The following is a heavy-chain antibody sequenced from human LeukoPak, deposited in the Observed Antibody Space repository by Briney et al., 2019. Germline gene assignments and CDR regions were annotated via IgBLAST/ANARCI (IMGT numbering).Heavy chain of an antibody. CDR3: ARQTYSGSYPYYYYYMDV. CDR1: GGSISSSSYY. J-gene: IGHJ6*03. CDR2: IYYSGST. Sequence: SETLSLTCTVSGGSISSSSYYWGWIRQPPGKGLEWIGSIYYSGSTYYNPSLKSRVTISVDTSKNQFSLKLSSVTAADTAVYYCARQTYSGSYPYYYYYMDVWGKGTTVTVPS. V-gene: IGHV4-39*07. D-gene: IGHD1-26*01.